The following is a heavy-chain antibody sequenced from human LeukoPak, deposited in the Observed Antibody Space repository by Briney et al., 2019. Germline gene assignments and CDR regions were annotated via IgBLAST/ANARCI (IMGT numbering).Heavy chain of an antibody. Sequence: GGSLRLSCAASGFTFSTYAMSWVRQAPGKGLEWVSAISGSGGSTYYADSVKGRFTISRDNSKNTLYLPINSLRAEDTAIYYCAKDRRNWGSRVDYWGQGTLVTVSS. CDR2: ISGSGGST. D-gene: IGHD7-27*01. CDR1: GFTFSTYA. CDR3: AKDRRNWGSRVDY. J-gene: IGHJ4*02. V-gene: IGHV3-23*01.